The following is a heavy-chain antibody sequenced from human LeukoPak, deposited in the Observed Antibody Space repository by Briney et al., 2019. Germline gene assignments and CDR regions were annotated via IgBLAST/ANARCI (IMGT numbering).Heavy chain of an antibody. V-gene: IGHV3-21*01. D-gene: IGHD6-13*01. Sequence: GGSLRLSCAASGFTFSSYSMNWVRQAPGKGLEWVSSISSSRSYKYYADSVKGRFTISRDNSKNTLYLQMNSLRAEDTAVYYCAKDLIRAAGNRRYYFDYWGQGTLVTVSS. CDR3: AKDLIRAAGNRRYYFDY. CDR2: ISSSRSYK. CDR1: GFTFSSYS. J-gene: IGHJ4*02.